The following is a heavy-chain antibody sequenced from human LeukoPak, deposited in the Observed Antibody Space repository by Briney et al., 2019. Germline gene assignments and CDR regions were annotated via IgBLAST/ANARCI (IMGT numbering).Heavy chain of an antibody. CDR2: IYSGGGT. D-gene: IGHD3-10*01. CDR3: ARGVSDYGSGSYYWFDP. J-gene: IGHJ5*02. CDR1: GFTVSSNY. Sequence: GGSLRLSCAASGFTVSSNYMSWVRQAPGKGLEWVSVIYSGGGTYYADSVKGRFTISRDNSKNTLYLQMNSLRAEDTAVYYCARGVSDYGSGSYYWFDPWGQGTLVTVSS. V-gene: IGHV3-53*01.